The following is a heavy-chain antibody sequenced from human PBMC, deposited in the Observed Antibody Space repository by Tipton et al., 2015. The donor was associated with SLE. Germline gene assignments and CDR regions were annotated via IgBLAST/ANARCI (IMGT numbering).Heavy chain of an antibody. CDR3: ALGKLPEIY. Sequence: PGLVKPSETLSLICTVSSGSIISDYWTWIRQPAGKGLEWIGRIYTSGSTNYNPSLKSRVTMSVDTSKKQFSLKLNSVTAADTAVYFCALGKLPEIYWGQGTLVTVSS. CDR1: SGSIISDY. V-gene: IGHV4-4*07. CDR2: IYTSGST. J-gene: IGHJ4*02. D-gene: IGHD5-24*01.